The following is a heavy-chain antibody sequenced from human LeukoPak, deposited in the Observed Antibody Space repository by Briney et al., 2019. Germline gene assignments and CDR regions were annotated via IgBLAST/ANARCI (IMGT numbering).Heavy chain of an antibody. CDR1: GFTFSSHL. J-gene: IGHJ6*02. Sequence: GGSLRLSCAASGFTFSSHLMHWVRQAPGKGLVWVSRISSDGTYTNYADSVKGRFTISRDNSKNMLYLQMNSLRAEDTAVYYCAKVSGRIQIWPQPFGDGMDVWGQGTTVTVSS. CDR3: AKVSGRIQIWPQPFGDGMDV. V-gene: IGHV3-74*01. CDR2: ISSDGTYT. D-gene: IGHD3-10*01.